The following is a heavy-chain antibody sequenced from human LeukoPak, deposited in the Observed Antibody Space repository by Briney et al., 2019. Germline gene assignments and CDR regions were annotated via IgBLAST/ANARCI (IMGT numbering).Heavy chain of an antibody. CDR1: GLSFENYP. V-gene: IGHV3-30*04. J-gene: IGHJ6*03. CDR3: ARGRSGSSPALDWYMDF. Sequence: GRSLRLSCATSGLSFENYPMQWVRQAPGKGLVWVAFISYDATFKYYADSVKGRFTISRDNSNSTVYLQMNSLRAEDTAVYYCARGRSGSSPALDWYMDFWGKGTTVIVSS. D-gene: IGHD6-19*01. CDR2: ISYDATFK.